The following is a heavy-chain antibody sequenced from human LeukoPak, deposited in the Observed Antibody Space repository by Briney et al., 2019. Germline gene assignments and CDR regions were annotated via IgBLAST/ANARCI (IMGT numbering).Heavy chain of an antibody. J-gene: IGHJ4*02. V-gene: IGHV3-23*01. Sequence: GGSLRLSCVASGFTFTSSDFNWIRQAPGKGLEWVSAISGSGGSTYYADSVKGRFAISRDNSKNTLYLQMNSLRAEDTAVYYCAREGSIAAAGTEGYFDYWGQGTLVTVSS. D-gene: IGHD6-13*01. CDR1: GFTFTSSD. CDR2: ISGSGGST. CDR3: AREGSIAAAGTEGYFDY.